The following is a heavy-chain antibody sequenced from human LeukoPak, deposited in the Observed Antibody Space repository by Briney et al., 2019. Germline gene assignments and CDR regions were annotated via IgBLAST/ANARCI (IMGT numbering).Heavy chain of an antibody. V-gene: IGHV1-8*01. CDR3: ARVSRDLSALDI. Sequence: ASVKVSCKASGYTFTSYDINWVRQATGQGLEWMGYVKPNSSNTGYAQKFQGRITMTRDASISTAYMELSSLRSEDTAVYFCARVSRDLSALDIWGQGTMVPVSS. CDR2: VKPNSSNT. J-gene: IGHJ3*02. D-gene: IGHD3-16*02. CDR1: GYTFTSYD.